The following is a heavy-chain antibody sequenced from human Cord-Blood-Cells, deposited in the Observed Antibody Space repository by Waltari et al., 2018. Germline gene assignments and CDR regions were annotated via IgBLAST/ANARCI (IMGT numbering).Heavy chain of an antibody. D-gene: IGHD3-3*01. CDR2: IKQDGSEK. J-gene: IGHJ3*02. CDR3: ASSAPYYDFWSGQSAFDI. V-gene: IGHV3-7*01. CDR1: GFTFSSYW. Sequence: EVQLVESGGGLVQPGGYLRLSCAASGFTFSSYWMSWVRHALGKGLEWVANIKQDGSEKYYVDSVKGRFTISRDNAKNSLYLQMNSLRAEDTAVYYCASSAPYYDFWSGQSAFDIWGQGTMVTVSS.